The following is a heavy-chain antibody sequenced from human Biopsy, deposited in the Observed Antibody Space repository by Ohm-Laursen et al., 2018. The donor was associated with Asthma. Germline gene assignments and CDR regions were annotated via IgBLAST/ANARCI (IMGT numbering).Heavy chain of an antibody. J-gene: IGHJ6*02. CDR3: ARAVDYSHYYGIDV. Sequence: GSSVKASCKTSGYTLNSAGITWARQAPGQGLEWMGWISVYNGNTKVAQKLQDRVTMITDTSTSTAYMELRSLRSDDTAVYFCARAVDYSHYYGIDVWGQGTTVTVS. CDR2: ISVYNGNT. CDR1: GYTLNSAG. D-gene: IGHD3-10*01. V-gene: IGHV1-18*01.